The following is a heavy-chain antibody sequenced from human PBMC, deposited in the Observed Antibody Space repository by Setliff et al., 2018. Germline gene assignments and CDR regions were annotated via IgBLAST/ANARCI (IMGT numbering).Heavy chain of an antibody. V-gene: IGHV1-3*01. CDR1: GYTSTTNA. Sequence: GASVKVSCKASGYTSTTNALHWVRQAPGQRLEWMGWITAGYGDTKYSQKFQGRVTITADESTRTVKMELTSLRSEDTALYYCARGALNWAAFNIWGQGTMVTVSS. D-gene: IGHD3-16*01. J-gene: IGHJ3*02. CDR3: ARGALNWAAFNI. CDR2: ITAGYGDT.